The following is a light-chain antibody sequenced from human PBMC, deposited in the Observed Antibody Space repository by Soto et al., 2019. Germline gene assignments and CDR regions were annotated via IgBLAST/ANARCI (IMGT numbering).Light chain of an antibody. J-gene: IGKJ5*01. CDR1: QDIDKY. CDR3: QQSYDLPIT. Sequence: DIQMTQSPSSLSAYVGDRFTITCQASQDIDKYLNWYQQKPGKAPKLLIDDASNLETGVPSRFSGSGSGTHFTFTIASLQPEDTAIYYCQQSYDLPITFGQGTRLEI. V-gene: IGKV1-33*01. CDR2: DAS.